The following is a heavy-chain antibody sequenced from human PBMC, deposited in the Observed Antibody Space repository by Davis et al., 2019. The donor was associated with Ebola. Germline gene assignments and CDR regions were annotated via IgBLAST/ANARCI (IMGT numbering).Heavy chain of an antibody. J-gene: IGHJ6*02. Sequence: HSQTLSLTCAISGDSVSSNSAAWNWIRQSPSRGLEWLGRTYYRSKWYNDYAVSVKSRITINPDTSKNQFSLQLNSVTPEETAVYYCARAHRYSGFEYYYGMDVWGQGTTVTVSS. CDR2: TYYRSKWYN. CDR3: ARAHRYSGFEYYYGMDV. CDR1: GDSVSSNSAA. V-gene: IGHV6-1*01. D-gene: IGHD5-12*01.